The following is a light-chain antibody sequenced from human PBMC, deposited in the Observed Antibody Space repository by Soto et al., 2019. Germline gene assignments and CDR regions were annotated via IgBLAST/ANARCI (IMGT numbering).Light chain of an antibody. V-gene: IGLV2-23*01. CDR3: CSHVGRSTLL. CDR2: EGS. CDR1: SSDIGSYNL. J-gene: IGLJ3*02. Sequence: QSVLTQPASVSGSPGQSSTISCTGSSSDIGSYNLVSWYQQHPGKAPKLMIYEGSKRPSGVSNRFSGSKPGNTASLTISGLQAEDEADYYCCSHVGRSTLLFGGGTKLTVL.